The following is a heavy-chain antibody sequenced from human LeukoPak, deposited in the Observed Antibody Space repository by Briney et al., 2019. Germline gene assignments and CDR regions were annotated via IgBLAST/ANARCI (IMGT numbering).Heavy chain of an antibody. J-gene: IGHJ5*02. CDR1: GGSISSSSYY. V-gene: IGHV4-39*02. CDR2: IYYSGST. D-gene: IGHD3-22*01. Sequence: SETLSLTCTVSGGSISSSSYYWGWIRQPPGKGLEWIGSIYYSGSTYYNPSLKSRVTISVDTSKNQFSLQLNSVTPEDTAVYYCARESYYDSSGYYYVWFDPWGQGTLVTVSS. CDR3: ARESYYDSSGYYYVWFDP.